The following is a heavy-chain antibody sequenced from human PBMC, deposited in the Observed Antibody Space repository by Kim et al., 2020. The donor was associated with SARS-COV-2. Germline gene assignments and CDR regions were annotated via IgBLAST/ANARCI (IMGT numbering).Heavy chain of an antibody. V-gene: IGHV3-23*01. CDR1: GSTFSSYA. Sequence: GGSLRLSCAASGSTFSSYAMSWVRQAPGKGLEWVSTISGSGGTTYYADSVKGRFTISRDNSKSTLYLQMNSLRAEDTAVYYCAHYYCSGGTCYRYFDLWGRGTRVTVSS. J-gene: IGHJ2*01. CDR3: AHYYCSGGTCYRYFDL. D-gene: IGHD2-15*01. CDR2: ISGSGGTT.